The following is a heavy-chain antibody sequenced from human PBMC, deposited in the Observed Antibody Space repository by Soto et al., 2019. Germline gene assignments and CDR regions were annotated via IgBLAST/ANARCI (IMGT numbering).Heavy chain of an antibody. V-gene: IGHV1-69*12. D-gene: IGHD5-18*01. J-gene: IGHJ4*02. CDR2: IIPMFGTA. CDR3: ASGIQLWLRRINNGYSG. CDR1: GGTFSTFA. Sequence: QVQLVQSGAEVKKPESSVKVSCKAPGGTFSTFAIIWARQAPGQGLDWMGGIIPMFGTANYAQRFQDRVTITADESTNTVYMELSSLRSEDTAVYFCASGIQLWLRRINNGYSGWGQGTLVTVSS.